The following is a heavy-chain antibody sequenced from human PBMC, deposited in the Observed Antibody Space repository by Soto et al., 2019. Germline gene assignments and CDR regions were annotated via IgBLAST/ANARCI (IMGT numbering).Heavy chain of an antibody. D-gene: IGHD3-10*01. CDR2: FDPEDGET. J-gene: IGHJ6*03. Sequence: GASVKVSCKVSGYTFTELSMHWVRQAPGKGLEWMGGFDPEDGETIYAQKFQGRVTMTEDTSTDTAYMGLSSLRSEDTAVYYCATDHPVTMVRGSYNYYYYMDVRGKGTTVTGSS. CDR3: ATDHPVTMVRGSYNYYYYMDV. CDR1: GYTFTELS. V-gene: IGHV1-24*01.